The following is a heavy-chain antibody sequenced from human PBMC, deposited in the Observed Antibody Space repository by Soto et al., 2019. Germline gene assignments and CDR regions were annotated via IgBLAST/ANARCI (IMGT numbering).Heavy chain of an antibody. CDR3: ARDLRSRGYGIDY. V-gene: IGHV3-33*01. CDR2: IWYDGSNK. CDR1: GCTFSSYG. Sequence: PGGSLRLSCAASGCTFSSYGMHWVRQAPGKGLEWVAVIWYDGSNKYYADYVKGRFTISRDNSKNTLYLQMNSLRAEDKAVYYCARDLRSRGYGIDYWGQGTLVTVSS. D-gene: IGHD5-12*01. J-gene: IGHJ4*02.